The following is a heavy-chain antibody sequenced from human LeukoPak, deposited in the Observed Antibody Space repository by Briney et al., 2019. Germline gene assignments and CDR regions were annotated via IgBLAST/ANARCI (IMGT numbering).Heavy chain of an antibody. CDR3: ASLYGSGPNWFDP. V-gene: IGHV3-48*01. Sequence: GGSLRLSCAASGFTFSSFEMKWVRQAPGKGLEWVSYISSSSSTIYYADSVKGRFTISRDNAKNSLYLEMNSLRAEDTAVYYCASLYGSGPNWFDPWGQGTLVTVSS. CDR2: ISSSSSTI. D-gene: IGHD3-10*01. J-gene: IGHJ5*02. CDR1: GFTFSSFE.